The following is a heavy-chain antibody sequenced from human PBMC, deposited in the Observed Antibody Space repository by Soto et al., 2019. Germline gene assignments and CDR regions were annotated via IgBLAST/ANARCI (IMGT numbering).Heavy chain of an antibody. D-gene: IGHD3-22*01. J-gene: IGHJ4*02. V-gene: IGHV1-2*04. CDR1: GYTITGYY. Sequence: ASVKVSCKASGYTITGYYMHWVRQAPGQGLEWMGWINPNSGGTNYAQKFQGWVTMTRDTSISTAYMELSRLRSDDTAVYYCARGPNYYDSSDYYYLFYWGQGTLVTVSS. CDR3: ARGPNYYDSSDYYYLFY. CDR2: INPNSGGT.